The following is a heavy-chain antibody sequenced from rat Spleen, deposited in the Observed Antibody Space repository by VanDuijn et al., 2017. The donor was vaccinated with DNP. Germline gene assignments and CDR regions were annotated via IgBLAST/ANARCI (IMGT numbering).Heavy chain of an antibody. D-gene: IGHD1-2*01. Sequence: QVQLKESGPGLVQPSETLSLTCTVSGFSLINYSVSWVRQPSGKGPEWMGRMWYDGDTAYSSDLKSRLSISRDTSKYQIFLKMNSLQADDTGTSYCARDGPIATVSPHGLDAWGQGTSVTVSS. CDR2: MWYDGDT. CDR1: GFSLINYS. CDR3: ARDGPIATVSPHGLDA. V-gene: IGHV2-34*01. J-gene: IGHJ4*01.